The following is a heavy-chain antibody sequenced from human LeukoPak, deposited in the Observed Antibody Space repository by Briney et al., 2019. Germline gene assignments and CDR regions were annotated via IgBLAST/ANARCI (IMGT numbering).Heavy chain of an antibody. CDR3: AKAVAAAPRGGYFDY. CDR1: GFTFSSYA. J-gene: IGHJ4*02. CDR2: ISGSGGST. V-gene: IGHV3-23*01. D-gene: IGHD6-13*01. Sequence: ETGGSLRLSCAASGFTFSSYAMSWVRQAPGKGLEWVSAISGSGGSTYYADSVKGRFTISRDNSKNTLYLQMNSLRAEDTAVYYCAKAVAAAPRGGYFDYWGQGTPVTVSS.